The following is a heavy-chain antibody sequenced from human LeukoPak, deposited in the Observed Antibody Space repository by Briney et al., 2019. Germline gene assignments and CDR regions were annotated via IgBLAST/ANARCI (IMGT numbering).Heavy chain of an antibody. V-gene: IGHV3-23*01. D-gene: IGHD2-15*01. J-gene: IGHJ4*02. CDR2: ISGRGDST. Sequence: GRSLRLSCAASGFTFSSYAMSWVRQAPGKGLEWVSAISGRGDSTYYADSVKGRFTISRDNSKNTLYLQMNSLRADDTAVYYCAKEFGYCSGGSCYSIGYFDYWGQGTLVTVSS. CDR3: AKEFGYCSGGSCYSIGYFDY. CDR1: GFTFSSYA.